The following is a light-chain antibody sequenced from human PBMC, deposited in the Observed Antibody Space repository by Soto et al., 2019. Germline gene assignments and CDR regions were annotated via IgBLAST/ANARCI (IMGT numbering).Light chain of an antibody. Sequence: QSVLTQPPSVSAAPGQRVTISCTGSSSNIGAGYDVHWYQHLPGTAPKLLVSGDTNRPSGVPDRFSGSKSGTSASLAITGLRAEDEADYYCQSFDSSLSGWVFGGGTKLIVL. V-gene: IGLV1-40*01. CDR1: SSNIGAGYD. CDR2: GDT. CDR3: QSFDSSLSGWV. J-gene: IGLJ3*02.